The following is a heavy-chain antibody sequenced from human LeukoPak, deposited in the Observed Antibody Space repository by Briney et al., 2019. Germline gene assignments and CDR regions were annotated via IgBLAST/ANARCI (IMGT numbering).Heavy chain of an antibody. CDR2: ISWNSANI. V-gene: IGHV3-9*01. Sequence: PGGSLRLSCAASGFTLDDYAMHWVRQVPGKGLEWVSGISWNSANIGYADSVKGRFTISRDNAKNSLYLQMKSLRAEDTALYYCADARGSTIFYHWGQGTLVTVSS. CDR3: ADARGSTIFYH. J-gene: IGHJ4*02. D-gene: IGHD5-24*01. CDR1: GFTLDDYA.